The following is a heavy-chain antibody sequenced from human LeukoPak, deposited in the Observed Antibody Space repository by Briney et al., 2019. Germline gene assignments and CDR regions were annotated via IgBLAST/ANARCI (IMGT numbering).Heavy chain of an antibody. CDR2: IRGSGSNT. D-gene: IGHD6-19*01. CDR1: GFTFSSYA. J-gene: IGHJ4*02. V-gene: IGHV3-23*01. Sequence: GGSLRLSCAASGFTFSSYAVSWVRQAPGKGLEWVAAIRGSGSNTYYADYVKGRFTISRDNSKNTLYLQMNSLRAEDAAVYYCGKKTGYSSGWYLESWGQGTLVTVSS. CDR3: GKKTGYSSGWYLES.